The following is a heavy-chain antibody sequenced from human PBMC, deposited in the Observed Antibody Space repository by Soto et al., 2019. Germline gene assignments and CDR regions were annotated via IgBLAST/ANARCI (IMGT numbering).Heavy chain of an antibody. V-gene: IGHV4-59*01. CDR1: GGSISSYY. CDR3: ARSTYSSGNFDY. CDR2: IYYSGST. D-gene: IGHD6-19*01. J-gene: IGHJ4*02. Sequence: LSLTCTVSGGSISSYYWSWIRQPPGKGLEWIGYIYYSGSTNYNPSLKSRVTISVDTSKNQFSLKLSSVTAADTAVYYCARSTYSSGNFDYWGQGTLVTVSS.